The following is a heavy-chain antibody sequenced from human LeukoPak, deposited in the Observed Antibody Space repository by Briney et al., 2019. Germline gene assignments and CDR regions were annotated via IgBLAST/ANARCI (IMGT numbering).Heavy chain of an antibody. D-gene: IGHD6-19*01. CDR2: INHSGST. CDR1: GGSFSGYY. Sequence: PSETLSLTCAVYGGSFSGYYWSWIRQPPGKGLEWIGEINHSGSTNYNPSLKSRVTISVDTSKNQFSLKLSSVTAADTAVYYCARVEAVAYYYYGMDVWGQGTTVTASS. CDR3: ARVEAVAYYYYGMDV. V-gene: IGHV4-34*01. J-gene: IGHJ6*02.